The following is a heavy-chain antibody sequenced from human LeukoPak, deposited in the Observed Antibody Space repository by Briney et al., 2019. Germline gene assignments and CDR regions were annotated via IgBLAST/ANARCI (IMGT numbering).Heavy chain of an antibody. CDR1: GFTFSSYG. D-gene: IGHD7-27*01. J-gene: IGHJ4*02. Sequence: GGSLGLSCAASGFTFSSYGMHWVRQAPGKGLEWVAFIRYDGSNKYYADSVKGRFTISRDNSKNTLYLQMYSLRDEDTAVYYCARDNWGFEYWGQGTLVIVSS. V-gene: IGHV3-30*02. CDR2: IRYDGSNK. CDR3: ARDNWGFEY.